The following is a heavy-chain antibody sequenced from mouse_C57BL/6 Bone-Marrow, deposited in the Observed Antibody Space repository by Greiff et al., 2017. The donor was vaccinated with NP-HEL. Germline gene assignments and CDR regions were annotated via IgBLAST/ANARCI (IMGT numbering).Heavy chain of an antibody. Sequence: EVQLQQSGPELVKPGASVKISCKASGYTFTDYYMNWVKQSHGKSLEWIGDINPNNGGTSYNQKFKGKATLTVDKSSSTAYMELRSLTSEDSAVYYCAKGVTTAGEFDYWGQGTTLTVSS. CDR1: GYTFTDYY. V-gene: IGHV1-26*01. J-gene: IGHJ2*01. CDR2: INPNNGGT. CDR3: AKGVTTAGEFDY. D-gene: IGHD1-2*01.